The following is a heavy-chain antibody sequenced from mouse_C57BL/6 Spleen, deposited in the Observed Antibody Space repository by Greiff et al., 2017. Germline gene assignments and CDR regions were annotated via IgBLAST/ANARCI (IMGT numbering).Heavy chain of an antibody. CDR2: INPSNGGT. Sequence: VQLQQPGPELVKPGASVKLSCKASGYTFTSYWMHWVKQRPGQGLEWIGDINPSNGGTNYNQKFKSKATLTVDTSSSTAYMQLSSLTSEDSAVYYCAREETYYSNTGYFDVWGTETSVTVSS. CDR1: GYTFTSYW. CDR3: AREETYYSNTGYFDV. V-gene: IGHV1-53*01. D-gene: IGHD2-5*01. J-gene: IGHJ1*03.